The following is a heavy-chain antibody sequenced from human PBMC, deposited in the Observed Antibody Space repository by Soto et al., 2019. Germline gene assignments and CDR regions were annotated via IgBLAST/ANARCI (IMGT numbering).Heavy chain of an antibody. D-gene: IGHD3-9*01. Sequence: SETLSLTCTVSGGSVSSGSYYWSWIRQPPGKGLEWIGYIYYSGSTNYNPSLKSRVTISVDTSKNQFSLKLSSVTAADTAVYYCARARSRYFDWLPLGLDGMDVWGQGTTVTVSS. V-gene: IGHV4-61*01. CDR2: IYYSGST. CDR1: GGSVSSGSYY. CDR3: ARARSRYFDWLPLGLDGMDV. J-gene: IGHJ6*02.